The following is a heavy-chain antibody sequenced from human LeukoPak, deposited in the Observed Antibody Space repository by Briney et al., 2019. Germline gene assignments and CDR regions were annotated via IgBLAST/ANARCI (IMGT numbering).Heavy chain of an antibody. CDR1: GGSISSSSYY. Sequence: SETLSLTCTVSGGSISSSSYYWGWIRQPPGKGLEWIGRIYTSGSTNYNPSLKSRVTMSVDTSKNQFSLKLSSVTAADTAVYYCARYIVLMVYGASPFDAFDIWGQGTMVTVSS. J-gene: IGHJ3*02. CDR2: IYTSGST. V-gene: IGHV4-39*07. CDR3: ARYIVLMVYGASPFDAFDI. D-gene: IGHD2-8*01.